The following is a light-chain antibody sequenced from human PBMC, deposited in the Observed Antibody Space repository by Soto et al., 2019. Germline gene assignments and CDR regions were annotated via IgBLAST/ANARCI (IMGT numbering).Light chain of an antibody. CDR1: QSISSSY. CDR2: HAS. J-gene: IGKJ4*01. V-gene: IGKV3-20*01. Sequence: NVLTQSPGTLSLSPGERATLSCRASQSISSSYLAWYQQKPGQTPRLLIYHASSRATGIPDRFSGSGSGTDFTLTISRLEPEDFAVYYWQQYGDSLLTFGGGTKVEIK. CDR3: QQYGDSLLT.